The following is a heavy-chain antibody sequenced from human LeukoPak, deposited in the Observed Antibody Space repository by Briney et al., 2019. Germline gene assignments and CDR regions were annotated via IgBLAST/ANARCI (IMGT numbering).Heavy chain of an antibody. D-gene: IGHD3-22*01. J-gene: IGHJ4*02. CDR3: ARVPDYYDSSGYYGTPHFDY. CDR2: IYYSGST. CDR1: GGSISSYY. Sequence: SETLSLTCTVSGGSISSYYWSWTRQPPGKGLEWIGYIYYSGSTNYNPSLKSRVTISVDTSKNQFSLKLSSVTAADTAVYYCARVPDYYDSSGYYGTPHFDYWGQGTLVTVSS. V-gene: IGHV4-59*01.